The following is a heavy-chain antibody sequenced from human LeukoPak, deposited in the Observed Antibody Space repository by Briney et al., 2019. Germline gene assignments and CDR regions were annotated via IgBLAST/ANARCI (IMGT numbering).Heavy chain of an antibody. J-gene: IGHJ4*02. V-gene: IGHV3-30*02. Sequence: GGSLRLSCAASGSTFSSYGMHWVRQAPGKGLEWVAFIRYDGSNKYYGESVKGRFTISRDNSKNTLYLQMNSLRAEDTAVYYCAKDRGYYGSGGDYWGQGTLVTVSS. CDR3: AKDRGYYGSGGDY. D-gene: IGHD3-10*01. CDR1: GSTFSSYG. CDR2: IRYDGSNK.